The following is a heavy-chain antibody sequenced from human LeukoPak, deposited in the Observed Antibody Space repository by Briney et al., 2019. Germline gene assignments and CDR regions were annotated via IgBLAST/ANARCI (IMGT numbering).Heavy chain of an antibody. CDR1: GFTFSSYA. J-gene: IGHJ3*02. V-gene: IGHV3-23*01. Sequence: PGGSLRLSCAASGFTFSSYAMNWVRQAPGKGLEWVSAISGSGGSTYYADSVKGRFTISRDNSKNTLYLQMNSLRAEDTAVYYCAKRVVVADAFDIWGQGTMVTVSS. CDR2: ISGSGGST. D-gene: IGHD3-22*01. CDR3: AKRVVVADAFDI.